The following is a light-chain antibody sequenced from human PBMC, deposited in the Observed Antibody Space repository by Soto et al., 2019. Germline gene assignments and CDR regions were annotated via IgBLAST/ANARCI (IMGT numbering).Light chain of an antibody. CDR3: QQYTNRPPWT. CDR2: GAS. CDR1: QSVSTN. V-gene: IGKV3-15*01. Sequence: EIVMTQSPATLSGSPGERATLSCRASQSVSTNLAWYQQKPGQAPRLLIYGASTRATGIPARCSGSGSGKEFTLTISSLQSDDVAVYYCQQYTNRPPWTFGQGTKV. J-gene: IGKJ1*01.